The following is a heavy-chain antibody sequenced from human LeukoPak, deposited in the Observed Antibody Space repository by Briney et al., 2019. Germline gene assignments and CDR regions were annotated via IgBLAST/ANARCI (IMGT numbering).Heavy chain of an antibody. CDR1: GGSISSSSYY. J-gene: IGHJ4*02. V-gene: IGHV4-61*01. D-gene: IGHD2-15*01. CDR3: ARGGTALDY. Sequence: SETLSLTCTVSGGSISSSSYYWSWIRQPPGKGLEWIGYIYYSGSTNYNPSLKSRVTISVDTSKNQFSLKLSSVTAADTAVYYCARGGTALDYWGQGTLVTVSS. CDR2: IYYSGST.